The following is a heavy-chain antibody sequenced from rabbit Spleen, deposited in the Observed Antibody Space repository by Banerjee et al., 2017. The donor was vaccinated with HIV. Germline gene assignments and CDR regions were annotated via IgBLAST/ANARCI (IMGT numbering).Heavy chain of an antibody. D-gene: IGHD1-1*01. CDR3: ARDSSSSFSSYGMDL. J-gene: IGHJ6*01. V-gene: IGHV1S40*01. CDR1: GVSFSSNYY. Sequence: QSLVESGGDLVKPGASLTLTCTASGVSFSSNYYMCWVRQAPGKGLEWIACIDTGSSGFTYFASWAKGRFTISKTSSTTVTLQMTSLTAADTATYFCARDSSSSFSSYGMDLWGQGTLVTVS. CDR2: IDTGSSGFT.